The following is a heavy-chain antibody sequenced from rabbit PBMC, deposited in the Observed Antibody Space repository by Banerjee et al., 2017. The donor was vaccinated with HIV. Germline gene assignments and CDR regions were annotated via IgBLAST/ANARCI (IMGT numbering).Heavy chain of an antibody. CDR2: IYTSSGNT. Sequence: QSLEESGGDLVKPGASLTLTCTASGFSFSSSYYMCWVRQAPGKGLEWIACIYTSSGNTYYASWAKGRFTISETSSTAVTLQMTSLTAADTATYFCARLESDWTEDLWGPGTLVTVS. CDR3: ARLESDWTEDL. V-gene: IGHV1S40*01. D-gene: IGHD2-1*01. J-gene: IGHJ4*01. CDR1: GFSFSSSYY.